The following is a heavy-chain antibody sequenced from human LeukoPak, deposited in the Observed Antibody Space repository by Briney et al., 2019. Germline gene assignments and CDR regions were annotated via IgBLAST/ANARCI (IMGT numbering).Heavy chain of an antibody. D-gene: IGHD6-19*01. CDR3: ARDSLPMAVTGPFDH. J-gene: IGHJ4*02. CDR1: GFNFSSYG. CDR2: IWFDGSNI. V-gene: IGHV3-33*01. Sequence: GGSLRLSCAASGFNFSSYGVHWVRQAPGKGLEWVTSIWFDGSNIHYADSVKGRVIISRDNSKSALYLQMNSLRAEDTAIYYCARDSLPMAVTGPFDHWGQGALVTVSS.